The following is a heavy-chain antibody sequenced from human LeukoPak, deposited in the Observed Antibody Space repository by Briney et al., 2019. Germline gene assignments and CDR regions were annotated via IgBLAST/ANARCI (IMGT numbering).Heavy chain of an antibody. Sequence: GGSLRLSCAASGFTFTSYWMTWVRQAPGKGLEWVANIKQDGSEKYYVDSVKGRFAVSRDNAKNSLFLQMNSLRVEDTAVYYCARGGTRGYSPSDYWGQGTLSSSPQ. V-gene: IGHV3-7*01. CDR3: ARGGTRGYSPSDY. J-gene: IGHJ4*02. CDR2: IKQDGSEK. D-gene: IGHD5-18*01. CDR1: GFTFTSYW.